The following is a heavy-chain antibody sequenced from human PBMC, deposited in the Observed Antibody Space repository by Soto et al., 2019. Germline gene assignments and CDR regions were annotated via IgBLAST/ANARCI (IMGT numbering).Heavy chain of an antibody. V-gene: IGHV4-59*12. CDR1: GGSISSYY. Sequence: SETLSLTCTVSGGSISSYYWSWIRQSPGKGLEWIGYIYYSGSTYYNPSLKSRVTISVDTSKNQFSLKLSSVTAADTAVYYCARSGNYYDSSGYYRYYYYGMDVWGQGTTVTVSS. CDR2: IYYSGST. CDR3: ARSGNYYDSSGYYRYYYYGMDV. D-gene: IGHD3-22*01. J-gene: IGHJ6*02.